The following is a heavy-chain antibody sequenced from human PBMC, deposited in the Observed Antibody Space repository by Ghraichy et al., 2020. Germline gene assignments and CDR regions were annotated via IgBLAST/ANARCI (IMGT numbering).Heavy chain of an antibody. CDR2: IYYSGTT. Sequence: SETLSLTCVVSGGSISSSPYYWGWIRQPPGKGLEWIGYIYYSGTTYYNPSLKSRVTISVDTSENQFSLKLSSVTAADTAVYYCARVGDCSSTRCYRGHYYYYMDVWGKGTTVTVSS. V-gene: IGHV4-39*07. D-gene: IGHD2-2*02. CDR3: ARVGDCSSTRCYRGHYYYYMDV. J-gene: IGHJ6*03. CDR1: GGSISSSPYY.